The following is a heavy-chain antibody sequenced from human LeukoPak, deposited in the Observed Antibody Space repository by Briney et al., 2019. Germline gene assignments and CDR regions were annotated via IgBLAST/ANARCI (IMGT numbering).Heavy chain of an antibody. V-gene: IGHV3-11*04. J-gene: IGHJ4*01. CDR3: SRDMFFGVVTDRFDH. CDR1: GFTFNACQ. CDR2: MSDSGNSI. D-gene: IGHD3-3*01. Sequence: NPGGSLRLSCAGSGFTFNACQMMWIRKAPGKGLEWISFMSDSGNSIYYAKSLKGRFTASRDDTKNTVYLQIKSMRVEPQAVSYFSRDMFFGVVTDRFDHWGQGTLVTVSS.